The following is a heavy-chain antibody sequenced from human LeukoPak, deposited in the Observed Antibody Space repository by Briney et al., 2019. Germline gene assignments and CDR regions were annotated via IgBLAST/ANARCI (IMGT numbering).Heavy chain of an antibody. CDR3: ASRGIAVAGIGFAGAFDI. CDR1: GGSFSGYY. Sequence: SETLSLTCAVYGGSFSGYYWSWIRQPPGKGLEWIGEINHSGSTNYNPSLKSRVTISVDTSKNQFSLKLSSATAADTAVFYCASRGIAVAGIGFAGAFDIWGQGTMVTVSS. J-gene: IGHJ3*02. V-gene: IGHV4-34*01. D-gene: IGHD6-19*01. CDR2: INHSGST.